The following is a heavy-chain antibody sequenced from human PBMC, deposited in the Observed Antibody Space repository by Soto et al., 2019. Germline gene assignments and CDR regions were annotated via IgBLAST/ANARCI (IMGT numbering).Heavy chain of an antibody. Sequence: GASVKVSCKASGYTFTGYYMHWVRQAPGQGLEWMGWINPNSGGTNYAQKFQGRVTMTRDTSISTAYMELSRLRSDDTAVYYCASIKFRVGATFYFDYWGQGTLVTVSS. CDR3: ASIKFRVGATFYFDY. CDR1: GYTFTGYY. D-gene: IGHD1-26*01. J-gene: IGHJ4*02. CDR2: INPNSGGT. V-gene: IGHV1-2*02.